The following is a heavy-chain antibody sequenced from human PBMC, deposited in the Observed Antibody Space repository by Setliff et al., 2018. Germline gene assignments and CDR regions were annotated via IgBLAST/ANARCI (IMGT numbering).Heavy chain of an antibody. CDR2: INQSGCT. V-gene: IGHV4-34*01. D-gene: IGHD1-26*01. Sequence: SETLSLTCAVYGGSFSAYYWRWIRQAPGKGLEWIGEINQSGCTNYNPSLKGRVTMSVDASKKQFSLKLTSVTAADTAVYYCAIFIVGLDAFDTWGQGTMVTVS. CDR3: AIFIVGLDAFDT. CDR1: GGSFSAYY. J-gene: IGHJ3*02.